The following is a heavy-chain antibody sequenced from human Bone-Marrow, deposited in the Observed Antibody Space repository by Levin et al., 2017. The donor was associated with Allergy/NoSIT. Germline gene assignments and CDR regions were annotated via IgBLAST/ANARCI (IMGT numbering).Heavy chain of an antibody. J-gene: IGHJ6*02. Sequence: GESLKISCAASGFTLSGYWMHWVRQAPGKGPVCVSRITTDGSRTNYADSVKGRFTISRDNAKNTVYLQMNSLRVEDTAVYYCARVRAVTTDYYYFYGMDVWGQGTTVTVSS. D-gene: IGHD4-17*01. CDR2: ITTDGSRT. CDR1: GFTLSGYW. CDR3: ARVRAVTTDYYYFYGMDV. V-gene: IGHV3-74*01.